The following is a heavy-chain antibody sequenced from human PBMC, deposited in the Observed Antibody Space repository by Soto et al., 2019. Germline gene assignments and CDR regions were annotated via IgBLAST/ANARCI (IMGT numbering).Heavy chain of an antibody. J-gene: IGHJ1*01. D-gene: IGHD2-8*01. CDR2: IDPIDSHI. Sequence: ESLEISFNGSGYRFTSYWITWVRQSPWKGLEWMGRIDPIDSHIKYSPSFQGHVTISVDKSITTAYLQWSSLKASDTAMYYCARSEHMVCEPDECWGKSNMVNVSA. CDR3: ARSEHMVCEPDEC. V-gene: IGHV5-10-1*01. CDR1: GYRFTSYW.